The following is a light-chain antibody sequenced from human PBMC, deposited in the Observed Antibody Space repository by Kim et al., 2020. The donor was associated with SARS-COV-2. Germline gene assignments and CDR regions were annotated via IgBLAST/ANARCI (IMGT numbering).Light chain of an antibody. CDR2: TDN. CDR3: AAWDDSLSGRV. V-gene: IGLV1-44*01. CDR1: RSNIGSNT. J-gene: IGLJ3*02. Sequence: ELTQPPSASGTPGQRVTISCSGSRSNIGSNTVNWYQHLPGTAPKVLMYTDNERPSGVPDRFSGSKSGNSASLVISALQSEDEADYYCAAWDDSLSGRVFGGGTQLTVL.